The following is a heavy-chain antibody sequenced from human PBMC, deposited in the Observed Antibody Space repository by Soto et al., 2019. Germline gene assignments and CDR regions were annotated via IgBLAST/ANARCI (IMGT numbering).Heavy chain of an antibody. D-gene: IGHD5-12*01. CDR3: ARSPREYSGYDSLLLDY. J-gene: IGHJ4*02. CDR1: GFTFSDYY. V-gene: IGHV3-11*01. Sequence: GGSLRLSCAASGFTFSDYYMSWIRQAPGKGLEWVSYISSSGSTIYYADSVKGRFTISRDNAKNSLYLQMNSLRAEDTAVYYCARSPREYSGYDSLLLDYWGQGTLVTVSS. CDR2: ISSSGSTI.